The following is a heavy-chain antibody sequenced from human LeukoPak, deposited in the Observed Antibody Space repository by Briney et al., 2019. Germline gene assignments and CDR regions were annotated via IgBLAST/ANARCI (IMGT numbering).Heavy chain of an antibody. J-gene: IGHJ4*02. V-gene: IGHV3-74*01. D-gene: IGHD1-7*01. CDR3: ARDFSVAGTSHFDY. CDR1: GFTFSYYW. Sequence: GGSLRLSCAAAGFTFSYYWLHWVRQAPRRRLVWVSRISGDGSSIRYADSVKGRLTISRDNAKNTLYLQMNSLRAEDTAVYYCARDFSVAGTSHFDYWGQGTLVTVSS. CDR2: ISGDGSSI.